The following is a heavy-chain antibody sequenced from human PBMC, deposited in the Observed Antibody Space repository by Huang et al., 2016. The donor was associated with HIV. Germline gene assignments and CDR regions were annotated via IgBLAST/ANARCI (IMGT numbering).Heavy chain of an antibody. D-gene: IGHD2-15*01. J-gene: IGHJ4*02. V-gene: IGHV3-23*01. CDR3: VIAAHYFDY. CDR1: GFIFSSYA. CDR2: ISDGGGFT. Sequence: EVQLLESGGGLVQPGGSVRLSCEASGFIFSSYAMSWAPQAPGKGLVWVSTISDGGGFTYNADAVKGRFTSSIDKSKDTLYLQMNSLRAEDTAVYYCVIAAHYFDYWGQGTLVTVSS.